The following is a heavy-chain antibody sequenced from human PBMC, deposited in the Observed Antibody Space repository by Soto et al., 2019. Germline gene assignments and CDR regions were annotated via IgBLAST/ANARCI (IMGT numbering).Heavy chain of an antibody. D-gene: IGHD3-10*01. Sequence: PWWSLRLSCSASGFTFGHSAMSWVRQAPGKGLEWVAAISGTGGAAYYADSVKGRFTISRDNSRNTLFLQMNSLRVDDTAIYHCAKPEEVVRGFDFWGLGTLVTVSS. CDR2: ISGTGGAA. V-gene: IGHV3-23*01. J-gene: IGHJ4*02. CDR1: GFTFGHSA. CDR3: AKPEEVVRGFDF.